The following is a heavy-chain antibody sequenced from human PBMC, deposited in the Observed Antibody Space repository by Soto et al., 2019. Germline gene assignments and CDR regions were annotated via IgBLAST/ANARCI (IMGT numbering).Heavy chain of an antibody. V-gene: IGHV1-69*13. CDR2: IITIFGTA. CDR1: GGTFSSYA. Sequence: SVKVSCKASGGTFSSYAISWVRQAPGQGLEWMGGIITIFGTANYAQKFQGRVTITADESTSTAYMELSSLRSEDTAVYFCARPSTIAVALGGAFDIWGQGTMVTVSS. CDR3: ARPSTIAVALGGAFDI. J-gene: IGHJ3*02. D-gene: IGHD6-19*01.